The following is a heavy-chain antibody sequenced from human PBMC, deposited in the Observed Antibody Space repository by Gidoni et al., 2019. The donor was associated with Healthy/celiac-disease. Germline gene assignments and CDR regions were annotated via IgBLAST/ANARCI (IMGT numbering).Heavy chain of an antibody. Sequence: QVQLVESGGGVVQPGRSLRLSCAASGFCFMSYGMHWVRQAPGKGLEWVAVISYDGSNKYYADSVKGRLTISRDNSKNTLYLQMNSLRAEDTAVYYCAKDVLLWFGDWYGMDVWGQGTTVTVSS. CDR3: AKDVLLWFGDWYGMDV. V-gene: IGHV3-30*18. CDR1: GFCFMSYG. D-gene: IGHD3-10*01. J-gene: IGHJ6*02. CDR2: ISYDGSNK.